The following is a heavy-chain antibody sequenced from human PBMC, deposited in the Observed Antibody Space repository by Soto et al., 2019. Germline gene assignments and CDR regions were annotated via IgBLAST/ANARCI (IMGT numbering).Heavy chain of an antibody. V-gene: IGHV3-23*01. J-gene: IGHJ4*02. Sequence: GGSLRLSCAASGLTFSSYAMRCDRQAPGKGLEWVSAISGSGGSTYYADSVKGRFTISRDNAKNSLYLLMNSLRAEDTAVYYCTREGDGSGFFSDFWGQGALVTVSS. CDR3: TREGDGSGFFSDF. D-gene: IGHD3-22*01. CDR2: ISGSGGST. CDR1: GLTFSSYA.